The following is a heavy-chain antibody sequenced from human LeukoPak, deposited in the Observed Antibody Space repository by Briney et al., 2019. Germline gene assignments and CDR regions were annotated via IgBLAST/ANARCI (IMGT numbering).Heavy chain of an antibody. Sequence: SETLSLTCTVPDDSISTYYWDWLRQPAGKGLEWIGRIYDSGSGSTNYNPSLKSRVTMSLDTSNNQVSLKLSSVTAADTAVYFCAREGIQYSSSWYVLYWGHGTLVTVSS. CDR3: AREGIQYSSSWYVLY. CDR2: IYDSGSGST. D-gene: IGHD6-19*01. J-gene: IGHJ4*01. V-gene: IGHV4-4*07. CDR1: DDSISTYY.